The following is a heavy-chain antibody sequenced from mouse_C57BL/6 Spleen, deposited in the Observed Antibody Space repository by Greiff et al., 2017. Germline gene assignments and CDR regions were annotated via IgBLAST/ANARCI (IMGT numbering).Heavy chain of an antibody. D-gene: IGHD1-1*01. CDR2: ISYDGSN. CDR1: GYSITSGYY. Sequence: EVQLVESGPGLVKPSQSLSLTCSVTGYSITSGYYWNWIRQFPGNKLEWMGYISYDGSNNYNPSLKNRISITRDTSKNQFFLKLNSVTTEDTATYYCARDLRDYYGRGTFAYWGQGTLVTVSA. J-gene: IGHJ3*01. V-gene: IGHV3-6*01. CDR3: ARDLRDYYGRGTFAY.